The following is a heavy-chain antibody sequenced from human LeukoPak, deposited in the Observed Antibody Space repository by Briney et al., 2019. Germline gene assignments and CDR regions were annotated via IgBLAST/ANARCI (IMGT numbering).Heavy chain of an antibody. J-gene: IGHJ4*02. CDR3: ARDGGGWTYFDY. D-gene: IGHD6-19*01. CDR1: GFHFSSFW. CDR2: IKQDGSEK. V-gene: IGHV3-7*04. Sequence: GGSLRVSCAASGFHFSSFWMAWVRQAPGKGLERVANIKQDGSEKYYVDSVKGRFTISRDNAKNSVSLQMNSLRAEDTAVYYCARDGGGWTYFDYWGQGTPVTVSS.